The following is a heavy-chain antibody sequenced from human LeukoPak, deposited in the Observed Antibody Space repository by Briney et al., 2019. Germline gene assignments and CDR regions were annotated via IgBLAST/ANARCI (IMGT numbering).Heavy chain of an antibody. J-gene: IGHJ6*02. CDR3: AKDIGDGPPYGMDV. D-gene: IGHD3-10*01. CDR1: GFTFSSYA. Sequence: GGSLRLSCAASGFTFSSYAMSWVRQAPGKGLEWVSAISGSGGSTYYADSVKGRFTISRDNSKNTLYLQMYSLRAEDTAVYYCAKDIGDGPPYGMDVWGQGTTVTVSS. V-gene: IGHV3-23*01. CDR2: ISGSGGST.